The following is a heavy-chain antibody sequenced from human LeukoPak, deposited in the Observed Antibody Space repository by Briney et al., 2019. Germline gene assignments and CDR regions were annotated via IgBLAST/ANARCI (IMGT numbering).Heavy chain of an antibody. V-gene: IGHV3-21*01. J-gene: IGHJ3*02. CDR2: ISSSSSYI. Sequence: GGSLRLSCAASGFTFSSYNMNWVCQAPGKGLEWVSSISSSSSYIYYADSVKGRFTISRDNAKNSLYLQMNSLRAEDTAVYYCARDLTRVAADAFDIWGQGTMVTVSS. CDR1: GFTFSSYN. D-gene: IGHD6-19*01. CDR3: ARDLTRVAADAFDI.